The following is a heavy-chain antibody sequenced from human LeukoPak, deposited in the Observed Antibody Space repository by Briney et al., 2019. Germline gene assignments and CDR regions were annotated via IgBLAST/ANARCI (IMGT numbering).Heavy chain of an antibody. V-gene: IGHV3-53*01. D-gene: IGHD2-15*01. Sequence: GGSLRLSYAASGFTVSSNYMSWVRQAPGKGLEWVSVIYSGGSTYYADSVKGRFTISGDNSKNTLYLQMNSLRAEDTAVYYCARDFETRYCSGGSCYSGYFQHWGQGTLVTVSS. CDR2: IYSGGST. CDR3: ARDFETRYCSGGSCYSGYFQH. CDR1: GFTVSSNY. J-gene: IGHJ1*01.